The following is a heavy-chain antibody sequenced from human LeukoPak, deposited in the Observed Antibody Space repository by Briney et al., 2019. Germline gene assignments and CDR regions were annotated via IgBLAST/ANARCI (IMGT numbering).Heavy chain of an antibody. CDR2: INSDGSST. CDR3: ARGHTHRYWYSDL. J-gene: IGHJ2*01. Sequence: GGSLRLSCAASGFTFSSYWMHWVRQAPGKGLVWVSRINSDGSSTTYADSVKGRFTISRDNAKNTLYLQMNSLRAEDTAVYYCARGHTHRYWYSDLWGRGTLVTASS. V-gene: IGHV3-74*01. CDR1: GFTFSSYW.